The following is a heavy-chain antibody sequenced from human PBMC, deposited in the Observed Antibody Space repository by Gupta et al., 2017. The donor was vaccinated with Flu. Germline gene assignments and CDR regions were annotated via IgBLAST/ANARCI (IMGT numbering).Heavy chain of an antibody. V-gene: IGHV3-48*03. J-gene: IGHJ4*02. CDR2: ISTSENAA. Sequence: SYSLNWVRQAPGKGPEWIAYISTSENAAYYADSVKGRFGIYRDNARSSVYLEMSSLRVDDTAIYYCVGDSLVAGLFDHWGQGTRVTVSA. CDR1: SYS. CDR3: VGDSLVAGLFDH. D-gene: IGHD2-15*01.